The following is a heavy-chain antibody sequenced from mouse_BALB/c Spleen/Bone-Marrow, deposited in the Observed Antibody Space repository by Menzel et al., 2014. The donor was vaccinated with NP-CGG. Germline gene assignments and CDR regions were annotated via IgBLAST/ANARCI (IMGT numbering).Heavy chain of an antibody. J-gene: IGHJ2*01. D-gene: IGHD2-1*01. CDR3: ARYGNYGDCFDY. Sequence: QVQLKESGAELAKPGASGKMSCKASGYTFTSYWMHWVKQRPGQGLEWIGYINPSTGYTENNQKFKDKATLTADKSSSTDYMQLSSLTSEDSAVYYCARYGNYGDCFDYWGQGTPLTVSS. CDR1: GYTFTSYW. V-gene: IGHV1-7*01. CDR2: INPSTGYT.